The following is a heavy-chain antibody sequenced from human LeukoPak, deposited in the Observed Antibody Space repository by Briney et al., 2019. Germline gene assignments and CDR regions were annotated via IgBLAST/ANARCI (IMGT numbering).Heavy chain of an antibody. Sequence: GGSLRLSCAASGFTFSNAWMNWVRQAPGKGLEWVGRIKTKTEGGTTDYAAPVKGRFTISRDDSKNTVYLQMNSPKTEDTAVYYCASYGSGSHDYWGQGSLVTVSS. CDR1: GFTFSNAW. CDR2: IKTKTEGGTT. V-gene: IGHV3-15*01. J-gene: IGHJ4*02. D-gene: IGHD3-10*01. CDR3: ASYGSGSHDY.